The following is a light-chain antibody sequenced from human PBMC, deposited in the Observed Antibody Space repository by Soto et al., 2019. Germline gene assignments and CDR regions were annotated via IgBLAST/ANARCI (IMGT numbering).Light chain of an antibody. J-gene: IGLJ3*02. CDR3: QTWGTGIRV. Sequence: QSVLTQSPSASASLGASVKLTCTLSSGHSNYAIAWHQQQPEKGPRYLMRLNSDGSHIKGDGIPDRFSGSSSGAERYLIISGLQSEDEADYYCQTWGTGIRVFGGGTKLTVL. V-gene: IGLV4-69*01. CDR1: SGHSNYA. CDR2: LNSDGSH.